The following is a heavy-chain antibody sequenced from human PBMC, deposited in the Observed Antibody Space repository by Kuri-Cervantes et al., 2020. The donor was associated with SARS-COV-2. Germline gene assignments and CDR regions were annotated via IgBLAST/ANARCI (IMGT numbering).Heavy chain of an antibody. D-gene: IGHD6-13*01. Sequence: GGSLRLSCAASGFTFSSYWMSWVRQAPGKGLEWVANIKQDGSEKYYVDSVKGRFTISRDNAKNSLYLQMNSLRAEDTAVYYCARGRRIAAAGRSLKYYYYMDVWGKGTTVTVSS. J-gene: IGHJ6*03. V-gene: IGHV3-7*01. CDR2: IKQDGSEK. CDR1: GFTFSSYW. CDR3: ARGRRIAAAGRSLKYYYYMDV.